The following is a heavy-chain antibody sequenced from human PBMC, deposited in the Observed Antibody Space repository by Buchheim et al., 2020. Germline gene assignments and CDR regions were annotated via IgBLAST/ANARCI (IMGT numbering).Heavy chain of an antibody. CDR2: INHSGST. Sequence: QVQLQQWGAGLLKPSETLSLTCAVYGGSFSGYYWSWIRQPPGKGLEWIGEINHSGSTNYNPSLKSRVTITVDTSKNQFPLKLSSVTAADTAVYYCARGSMGYDFWSGYSFDYWGQGTL. J-gene: IGHJ4*02. V-gene: IGHV4-34*01. D-gene: IGHD3-3*01. CDR1: GGSFSGYY. CDR3: ARGSMGYDFWSGYSFDY.